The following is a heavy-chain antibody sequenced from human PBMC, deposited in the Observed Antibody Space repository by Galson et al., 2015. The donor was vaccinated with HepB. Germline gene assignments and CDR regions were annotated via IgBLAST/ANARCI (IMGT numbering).Heavy chain of an antibody. Sequence: SVKVSCKASGGTFSSYAISWVRQAPGQGLEWMGGIIPIFGTANYAQKFQGRVTITADESTSTAYMELSSLRSEDTAVYYCARGLEQLPYMDVWGKGTTVTVSS. D-gene: IGHD6-6*01. J-gene: IGHJ6*03. CDR2: IIPIFGTA. CDR1: GGTFSSYA. V-gene: IGHV1-69*13. CDR3: ARGLEQLPYMDV.